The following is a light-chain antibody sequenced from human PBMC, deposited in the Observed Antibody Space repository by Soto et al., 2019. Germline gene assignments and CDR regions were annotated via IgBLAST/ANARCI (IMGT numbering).Light chain of an antibody. J-gene: IGKJ2*01. Sequence: DIQMTQSPSSLSASLGDRVTITCRASQDIRSFLSWIQQKPGKAPKSLIYGASNLESGVPSKFTGSGFGTDFTLTISSLQPEDFATYYCQQYNSYPYTFGQGTKLEIK. CDR2: GAS. V-gene: IGKV1-16*02. CDR1: QDIRSF. CDR3: QQYNSYPYT.